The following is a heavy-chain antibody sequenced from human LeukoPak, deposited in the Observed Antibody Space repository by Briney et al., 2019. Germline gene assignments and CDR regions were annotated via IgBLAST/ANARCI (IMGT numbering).Heavy chain of an antibody. CDR3: AKGVGYYDSSGLDY. CDR1: GFTFSSYA. J-gene: IGHJ4*02. D-gene: IGHD3-22*01. V-gene: IGHV3-23*01. CDR2: ISGSGGST. Sequence: PGGSLRLSCAASGFTFSSYAMSWVRQAPGKGLEWVSAISGSGGSTYYADSVKGRFTISRDNSKNTLYLQMNSLRAEDTAVYYCAKGVGYYDSSGLDYWGQGTLVTVSS.